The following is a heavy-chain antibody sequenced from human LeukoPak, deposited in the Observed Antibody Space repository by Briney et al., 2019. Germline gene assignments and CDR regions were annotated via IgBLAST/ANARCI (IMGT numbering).Heavy chain of an antibody. CDR1: GYTFTNYG. J-gene: IGHJ4*02. CDR3: ARLLSDGYSPFDS. D-gene: IGHD5-24*01. V-gene: IGHV1-18*01. Sequence: GASVTVSCKASGYTFTNYGISWVRQAPGQGLERTGWIIAYNGNTNYAQRLQDRVTLTTDTSTSTAYMELRSLRSDDTAVYYCARLLSDGYSPFDSWGQGTLVTVSS. CDR2: IIAYNGNT.